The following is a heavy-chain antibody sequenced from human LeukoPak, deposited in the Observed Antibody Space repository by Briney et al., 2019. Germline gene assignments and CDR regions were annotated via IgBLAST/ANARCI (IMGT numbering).Heavy chain of an antibody. D-gene: IGHD4-11*01. J-gene: IGHJ4*02. V-gene: IGHV3-48*01. CDR1: GFTFSAYS. Sequence: GGSLRLSCAASGFTFSAYSMNWVRQAPEKGLEWVSYIGSSSSPIYYADSVKGRFTISRDNAKNTLYLQMDSLRAEDTAVYYCARDQAYSFDYWGQGTLVTVSS. CDR2: IGSSSSPI. CDR3: ARDQAYSFDY.